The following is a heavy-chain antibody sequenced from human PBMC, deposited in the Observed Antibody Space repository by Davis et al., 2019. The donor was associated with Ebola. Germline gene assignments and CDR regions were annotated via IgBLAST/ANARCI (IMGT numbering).Heavy chain of an antibody. CDR2: IYPGDSDT. J-gene: IGHJ4*02. CDR3: ARQTYDSSGYLKSDY. D-gene: IGHD3-22*01. CDR1: GYSFTSYW. Sequence: PGGSLRLSCKGSGYSFTSYWIGWVRQMPGKGLEWMGIIYPGDSDTRYSPSFQGQVTISADKSISTAYLQWSSLKASDTAMYYCARQTYDSSGYLKSDYWGQGTLVTVSS. V-gene: IGHV5-51*01.